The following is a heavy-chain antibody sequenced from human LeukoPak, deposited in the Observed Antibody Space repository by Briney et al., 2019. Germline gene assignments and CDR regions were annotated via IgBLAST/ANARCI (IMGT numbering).Heavy chain of an antibody. CDR2: IYSSGST. D-gene: IGHD2-21*02. CDR3: ARGGSGGDYWGNYYYYYMDV. Sequence: SETLSLTCSVSGASISSGSNYWGWIRQPPGKTLEWIGSIYSSGSTNYNPSLKSRVTISVDTSKNQFSLKLSSVTAADTAVHYCARGGSGGDYWGNYYYYYMDVWGKGTTVTVSS. CDR1: GASISSGSNY. J-gene: IGHJ6*03. V-gene: IGHV4-39*07.